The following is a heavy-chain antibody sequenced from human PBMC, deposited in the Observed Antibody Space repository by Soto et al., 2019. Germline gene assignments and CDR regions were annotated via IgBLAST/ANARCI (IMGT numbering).Heavy chain of an antibody. CDR2: ISAYNGNT. D-gene: IGHD2-2*01. J-gene: IGHJ3*02. CDR1: GYTFTSYG. CDR3: ARDIVVVPAAPGGAFDI. V-gene: IGHV1-18*01. Sequence: ASVKVSCKASGYTFTSYGISWVRQAPGQGLEWMGWISAYNGNTNYAQKLQGRVTMTTDTSTSTAYMELRSLRSDDAAVYYCARDIVVVPAAPGGAFDIWGQGTVVTVSS.